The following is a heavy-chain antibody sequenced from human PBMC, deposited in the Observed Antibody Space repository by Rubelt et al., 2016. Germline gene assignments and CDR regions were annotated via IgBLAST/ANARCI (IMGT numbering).Heavy chain of an antibody. Sequence: WMGWINPNSGGTNYAQQFQGCVTMTRDTSISTAYMELSRLRSDDTAVYYCASDGGRRYDSTRYLDYWGQGTLVTVSS. V-gene: IGHV1-2*04. CDR3: ASDGGRRYDSTRYLDY. D-gene: IGHD1-20*01. J-gene: IGHJ4*02. CDR2: INPNSGGT.